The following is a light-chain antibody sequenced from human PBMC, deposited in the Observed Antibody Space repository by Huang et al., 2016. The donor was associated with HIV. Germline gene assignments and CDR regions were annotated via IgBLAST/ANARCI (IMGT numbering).Light chain of an antibody. Sequence: DIQMTQSPSSVSASVGDRVTIPCRASHDINNYLAWYQHKPGHAPKLLISVASTLQLGVPSRFSGSGSGRDFTLTISSLQPEDVATYYCQKYDSAPWTFGPGTKVEIK. V-gene: IGKV1-27*01. CDR1: HDINNY. CDR2: VAS. J-gene: IGKJ1*01. CDR3: QKYDSAPWT.